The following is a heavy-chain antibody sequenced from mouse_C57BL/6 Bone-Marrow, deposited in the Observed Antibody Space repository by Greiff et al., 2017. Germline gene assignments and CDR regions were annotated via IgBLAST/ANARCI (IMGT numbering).Heavy chain of an antibody. CDR2: IYPGSGST. V-gene: IGHV1-55*01. CDR3: ASRGVLDYAMDY. J-gene: IGHJ4*01. CDR1: GYTFTSYW. Sequence: QVQLQQPGAELVKPGASVKMSCKASGYTFTSYWINWVKQRPGQGLEWIGDIYPGSGSTTYNEKFKSKATLTVDTSSSTAYMQLSSLTSEDSAVYYCASRGVLDYAMDYWGKGTSVTVAS. D-gene: IGHD2-14*01.